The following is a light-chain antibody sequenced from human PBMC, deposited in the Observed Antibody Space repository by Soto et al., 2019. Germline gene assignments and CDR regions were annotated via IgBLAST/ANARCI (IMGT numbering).Light chain of an antibody. CDR1: SNDVGVYNY. CDR2: EVT. V-gene: IGLV2-14*01. J-gene: IGLJ3*02. CDR3: SSYTIINTWV. Sequence: QSALTQPASVSGSPGQSITISCTGTSNDVGVYNYVSWYQQHPGKAPKLMIYEVTNRPSGVSNRFSGSKSGNTASLTISGLQPEDEADYYCSSYTIINTWVFGGGTKVTVL.